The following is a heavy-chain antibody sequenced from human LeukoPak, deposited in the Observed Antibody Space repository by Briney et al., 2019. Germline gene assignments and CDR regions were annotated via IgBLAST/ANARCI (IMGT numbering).Heavy chain of an antibody. Sequence: SETLPLTCTVSGGSISSGGYYWSWIRQHPGKGLEWIGYIYYSGSTYYNPSLKSRVTISVDTSKNQFSLKLSSVTAADTAVYYCARNGVRGVIGYFDYWGQGTLVTVSS. J-gene: IGHJ4*02. D-gene: IGHD3-16*02. CDR2: IYYSGST. CDR3: ARNGVRGVIGYFDY. V-gene: IGHV4-31*03. CDR1: GGSISSGGYY.